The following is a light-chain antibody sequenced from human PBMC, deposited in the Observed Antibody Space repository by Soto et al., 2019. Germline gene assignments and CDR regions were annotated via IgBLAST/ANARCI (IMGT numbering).Light chain of an antibody. CDR2: DAS. Sequence: VLTQSPARLSLSPGERATLSCRAGQSVSDYLAWYQQKPGQPPRLLFFDASNRATGVPDRFSAGGSGTDFTLIISSLEPEDFAVYYCKQRVNWHPTFGGGTKVEI. CDR1: QSVSDY. V-gene: IGKV3D-11*02. J-gene: IGKJ4*01. CDR3: KQRVNWHPT.